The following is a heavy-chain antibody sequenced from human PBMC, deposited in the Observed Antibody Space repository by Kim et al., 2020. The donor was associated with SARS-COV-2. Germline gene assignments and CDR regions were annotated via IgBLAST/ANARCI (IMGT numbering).Heavy chain of an antibody. J-gene: IGHJ4*02. CDR2: IKTNNEGGTT. V-gene: IGHV3-15*01. CDR3: SAGLRKTDTDS. D-gene: IGHD4-17*01. CDR1: GFAFNNAW. Sequence: GGSLRLSCAASGFAFNNAWMSWARQAPAMGLEWIALIKTNNEGGTTYYTSAVRGRFTISRNDSDNMVHLQMTSLKSEDTADYFCSAGLRKTDTDSWGQG.